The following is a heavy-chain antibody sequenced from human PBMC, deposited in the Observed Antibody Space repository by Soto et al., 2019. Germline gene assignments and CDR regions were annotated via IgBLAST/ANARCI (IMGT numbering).Heavy chain of an antibody. CDR1: GFTFTTST. Sequence: QMQVVQSGPEVKKPGTSVRVSCKTSGFTFTTSTMQWVRQARGQRLEWIGWIVAGSGNTNYAQKFRERVTITRDMATISAYMELSRLCSEDTGVYYGAAGTGLRYFDWNSAGYCFRVWGQGTMVTVSS. CDR2: IVAGSGNT. V-gene: IGHV1-58*02. J-gene: IGHJ3*01. CDR3: AAGTGLRYFDWNSAGYCFRV. D-gene: IGHD3-9*01.